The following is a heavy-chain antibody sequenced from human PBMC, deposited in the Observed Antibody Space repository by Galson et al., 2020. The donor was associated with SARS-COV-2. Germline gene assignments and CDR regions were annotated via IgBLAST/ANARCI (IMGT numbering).Heavy chain of an antibody. D-gene: IGHD1-1*01. CDR1: GFTFSSYT. V-gene: IGHV3-23*01. J-gene: IGHJ6*02. CDR3: AKSHYYQLVTYYGMDV. CDR2: ISSGSDHI. Sequence: GESLKISCAASGFTFSSYTMTWVRQGPGQGLEWVSAISSGSDHILYADSVRGRFTISRDNSRNTLYLQMSSLRADDTAVYYCAKSHYYQLVTYYGMDVWGQGTTVTVSS.